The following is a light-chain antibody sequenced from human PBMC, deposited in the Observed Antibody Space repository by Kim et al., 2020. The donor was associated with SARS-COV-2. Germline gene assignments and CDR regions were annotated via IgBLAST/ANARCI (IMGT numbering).Light chain of an antibody. CDR2: GAP. CDR3: QQYGSSPPMYS. CDR1: RSGRRSY. J-gene: IGKJ2*03. Sequence: PGVRATLGCRARRSGRRSYLACDQLRPGQTPRLPIYGAPSRATGIADMFSRSGSGTDFTLTISRLEPEDFAVYYCQQYGSSPPMYSCGQGTKLDI. V-gene: IGKV3-20*01.